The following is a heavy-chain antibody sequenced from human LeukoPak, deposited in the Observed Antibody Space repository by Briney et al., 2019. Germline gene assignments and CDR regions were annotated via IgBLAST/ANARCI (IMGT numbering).Heavy chain of an antibody. Sequence: GGSLRLSCAASGFPFRSYWMHWVRQAPGKGLVWVARIDNDAYSSVYADSVKGRFTISRDNAKNSLYLQMNSLRAEDTAVYYCAELGITMIGGVWGKGTTVTISS. CDR3: AELGITMIGGV. CDR1: GFPFRSYW. J-gene: IGHJ6*04. CDR2: IDNDAYSS. D-gene: IGHD3-10*02. V-gene: IGHV3-74*01.